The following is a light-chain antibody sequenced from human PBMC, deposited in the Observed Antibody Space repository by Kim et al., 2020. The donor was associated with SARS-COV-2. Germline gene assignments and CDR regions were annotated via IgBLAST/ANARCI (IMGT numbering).Light chain of an antibody. CDR2: QDT. J-gene: IGLJ3*02. Sequence: SYELTQPPSVSVSPGQTATITCSGDNLGNKYAFWYQQKPGQSPVLVIHQDTKRPSAIPERFSGSNSGNTATLTISGTQPMDDADFFCQAWAGSTSVFGGG. CDR1: NLGNKY. CDR3: QAWAGSTSV. V-gene: IGLV3-1*01.